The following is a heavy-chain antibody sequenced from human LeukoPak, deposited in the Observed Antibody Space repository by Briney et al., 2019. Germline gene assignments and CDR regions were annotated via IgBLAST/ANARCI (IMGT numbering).Heavy chain of an antibody. CDR3: ARARRLYDSTGYYNYFDY. V-gene: IGHV4-38-2*01. D-gene: IGHD3-22*01. Sequence: SETLSLTCAVSGYSISSGYYWGWIRQPPGKGLEWIGSFYHSGNTYYNPSLKSRVTISVDTSKNQFSLYLSSVTAADTAVYYCARARRLYDSTGYYNYFDYWGQGTLVTVSS. CDR2: FYHSGNT. J-gene: IGHJ4*02. CDR1: GYSISSGYY.